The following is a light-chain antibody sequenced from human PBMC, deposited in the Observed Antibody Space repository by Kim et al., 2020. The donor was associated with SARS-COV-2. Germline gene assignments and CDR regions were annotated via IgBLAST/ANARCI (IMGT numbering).Light chain of an antibody. CDR1: QGISSY. V-gene: IGKV1-9*01. CDR3: QQLNSYPRLT. Sequence: DIQLTQSPSFLSASVGDRDTITCRASQGISSYLAWYQQKPGKAPKLLIYAASTLQSGVPSRFSGSGSGTEFTLTISSLQPEDFATYYCQQLNSYPRLTFGGGTKVDIK. J-gene: IGKJ4*01. CDR2: AAS.